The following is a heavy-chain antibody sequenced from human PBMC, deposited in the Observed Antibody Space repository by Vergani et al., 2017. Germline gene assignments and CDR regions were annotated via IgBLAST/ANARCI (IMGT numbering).Heavy chain of an antibody. Sequence: QVQLVQSGAEVKKPGASVRVSCKASGYSFSNHYLHWVRQAPGQGLEWMGIINPHNGGTNYAQKFEGRVTMTEETSTNTIFLELSSLRSEDTAVYFCAKDVRDYNLGSGTYSTTFDYGGQGTLVTVSS. CDR2: INPHNGGT. V-gene: IGHV1-46*03. CDR1: GYSFSNHY. J-gene: IGHJ4*02. CDR3: AKDVRDYNLGSGTYSTTFDY. D-gene: IGHD3-10*01.